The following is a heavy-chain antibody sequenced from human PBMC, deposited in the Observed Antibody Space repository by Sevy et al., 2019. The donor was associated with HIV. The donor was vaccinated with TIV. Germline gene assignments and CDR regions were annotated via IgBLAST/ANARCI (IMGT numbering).Heavy chain of an antibody. CDR3: ARAGYYSGFYDILTGLDY. D-gene: IGHD3-9*01. V-gene: IGHV1-18*01. J-gene: IGHJ4*02. CDR2: ISVYNGNT. Sequence: ASVKVSCKASGYTFTSYGISWARQAPGQGLEWMGWISVYNGNTNYAQKLQARVTMTTDTSTSTADMELRSLRSDETAVYYCARAGYYSGFYDILTGLDYWGQGTLVTVSS. CDR1: GYTFTSYG.